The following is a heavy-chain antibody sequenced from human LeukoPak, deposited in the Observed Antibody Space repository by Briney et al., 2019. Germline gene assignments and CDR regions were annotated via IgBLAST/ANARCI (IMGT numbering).Heavy chain of an antibody. CDR1: GFTFSSYG. J-gene: IGHJ6*04. V-gene: IGHV3-30*18. CDR2: ISYDGSNK. CDR3: AKEDYGGPLYYYYYYGMDV. Sequence: GRSLRLSCAASGFTFSSYGMHWVRQAPGKGLEWVAVISYDGSNKYYADSVKGRFTISRDNSKYTLYLQMNSLRAEDTAVYYCAKEDYGGPLYYYYYYGMDVWGKGTTVTVSS. D-gene: IGHD4-23*01.